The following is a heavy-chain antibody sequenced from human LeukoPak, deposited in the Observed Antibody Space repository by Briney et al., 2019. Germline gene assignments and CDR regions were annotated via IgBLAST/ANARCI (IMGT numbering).Heavy chain of an antibody. CDR2: IRYDGSKK. D-gene: IGHD1-26*01. V-gene: IGHV3-30*02. CDR1: AFTFRSYG. CDR3: AKDGGYSGSYWPPNYFDY. Sequence: GGSLRLSCAASAFTFRSYGMHWVRQAPGKGLEWVTFIRYDGSKKYYADSVKGRFTISRDNSKNTLYLQMNSLRAEDTAVYYCAKDGGYSGSYWPPNYFDYWGQGTLVTVSS. J-gene: IGHJ4*02.